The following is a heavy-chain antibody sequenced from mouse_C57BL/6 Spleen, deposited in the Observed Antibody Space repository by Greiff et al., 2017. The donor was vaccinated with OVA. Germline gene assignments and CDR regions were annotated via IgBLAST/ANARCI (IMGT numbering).Heavy chain of an antibody. J-gene: IGHJ2*01. V-gene: IGHV1-81*01. CDR3: ARSTVVAHYFDY. D-gene: IGHD1-1*01. CDR1: GYTFTSYG. Sequence: QVQLKESGAELARPGASVKLSCKASGYTFTSYGISWVKQRTGQGLEWIGEIYPRSGNTYYNEKFKGKATLTADKSSSTAYMELRSLTSEDSAVYFCARSTVVAHYFDYWGQGTTLTVSS. CDR2: IYPRSGNT.